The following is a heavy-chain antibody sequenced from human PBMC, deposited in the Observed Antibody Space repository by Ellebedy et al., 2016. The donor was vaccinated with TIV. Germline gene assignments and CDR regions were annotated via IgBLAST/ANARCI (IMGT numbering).Heavy chain of an antibody. D-gene: IGHD3-9*01. CDR1: GFTFSSYL. V-gene: IGHV3-74*01. Sequence: PGGSLRLSCAASGFTFSSYLMHWVRQTPGKGLEWVSRINSDGRTINYADSVRGRFTISRDNAKNTLYLEMNSLRVDDTAVYYCARQFDQPARWGQGTLVTVSS. J-gene: IGHJ4*02. CDR3: ARQFDQPAR. CDR2: INSDGRTI.